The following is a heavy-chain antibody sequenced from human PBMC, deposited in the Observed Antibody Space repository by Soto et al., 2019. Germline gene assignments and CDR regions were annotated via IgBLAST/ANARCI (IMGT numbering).Heavy chain of an antibody. D-gene: IGHD3-3*01. Sequence: IRGFDGRWILKKTRKGLEWIGYIYYSGSTNYNPSLKSRVTISVDTSKNQFSLKLSSVTAADTAVYYCARGIYYDFWSGYYWFDYWGQGTLVTVSS. CDR2: IYYSGST. CDR3: ARGIYYDFWSGYYWFDY. CDR1: IRGFD. J-gene: IGHJ5*01. V-gene: IGHV4-59*01.